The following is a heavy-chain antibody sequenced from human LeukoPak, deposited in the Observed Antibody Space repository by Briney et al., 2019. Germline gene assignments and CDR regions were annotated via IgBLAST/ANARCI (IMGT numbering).Heavy chain of an antibody. CDR1: GFTFSNAW. D-gene: IGHD2-15*01. Sequence: GGSLRLSCAASGFTFSNAWMSWVRQAPGKGLEWVGRIKSKTDGGTTDYAAPVKGRFTISRDDAKNTLYLQMNSLKTEDTAVYYCTTDLVVVAAFDHYWGQGTLVTVSS. CDR3: TTDLVVVAAFDHY. CDR2: IKSKTDGGTT. V-gene: IGHV3-15*01. J-gene: IGHJ4*02.